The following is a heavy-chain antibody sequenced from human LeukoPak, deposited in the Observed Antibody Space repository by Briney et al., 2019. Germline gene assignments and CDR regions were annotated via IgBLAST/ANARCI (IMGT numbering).Heavy chain of an antibody. V-gene: IGHV3-21*01. Sequence: RPGGSLRLSCAASGFTFSSYSMNWVRQAPGKGLEWVSSISSSSSYIYYADSVKRRFTITRDNAKNSLYLQMNSLRAEDTAVYYCARLTTEYFDYWGQGTLVTVSS. CDR1: GFTFSSYS. J-gene: IGHJ4*02. CDR3: ARLTTEYFDY. D-gene: IGHD4-17*01. CDR2: ISSSSSYI.